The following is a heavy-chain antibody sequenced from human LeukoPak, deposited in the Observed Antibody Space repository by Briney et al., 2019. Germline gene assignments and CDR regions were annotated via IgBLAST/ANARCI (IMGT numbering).Heavy chain of an antibody. D-gene: IGHD2-15*01. CDR3: ARDGRSGPTNCFDP. CDR2: INSDGSST. CDR1: GFTFSSYW. Sequence: PGGSLRLSCAASGFTFSSYWMHWVRQAPGKGLVWVSRINSDGSSTSYADSVKGRFTIPRDNAKNTLYLQMNSLRAEDTAMYYCARDGRSGPTNCFDPWGQGTLVTVSS. J-gene: IGHJ5*02. V-gene: IGHV3-74*01.